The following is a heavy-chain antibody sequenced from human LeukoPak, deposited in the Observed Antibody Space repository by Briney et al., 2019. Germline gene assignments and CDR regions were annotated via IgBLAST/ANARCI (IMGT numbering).Heavy chain of an antibody. CDR2: VDPDSGGT. J-gene: IGHJ3*02. CDR1: GYTFADYY. D-gene: IGHD3-22*01. CDR3: AREYYDSSGPKHAFEN. Sequence: GASVKVSCKASGYTFADYYLHWVRQAPGQGLEWMGCVDPDSGGTNYAQKFQGRVTVTRDTSISTAYMELSRLRSDDTAVYYCAREYYDSSGPKHAFENWGQGTMVTVSS. V-gene: IGHV1-2*02.